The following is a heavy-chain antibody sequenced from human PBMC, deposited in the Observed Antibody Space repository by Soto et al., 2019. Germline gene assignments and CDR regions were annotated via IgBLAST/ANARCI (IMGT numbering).Heavy chain of an antibody. D-gene: IGHD3-22*01. CDR2: ISAYNGNT. CDR1: GYTFTSYG. Sequence: QVQLVQSGAEVKKPGASVKVSCKASGYTFTSYGISWVRQAPGQGLEWMGWISAYNGNTNYAQKLQGRVTMTTDTSTSTAYMELRSLRSDDTAVYYCARDLSIYYDSSGPNGLLDYWGQGTLVTVSS. V-gene: IGHV1-18*01. CDR3: ARDLSIYYDSSGPNGLLDY. J-gene: IGHJ4*02.